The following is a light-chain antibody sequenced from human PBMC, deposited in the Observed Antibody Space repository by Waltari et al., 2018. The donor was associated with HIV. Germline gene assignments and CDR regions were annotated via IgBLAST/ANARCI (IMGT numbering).Light chain of an antibody. CDR2: GAS. J-gene: IGKJ4*01. V-gene: IGKV3-20*01. Sequence: EIVLTQSPGTLYLSPGERATLSCRASQSVTSSYLAWYQQKSGQAPRLLIYGASTRATGIPDRFIGGGSGTDFTLTISRLEPEDFAVYYCQRYGSSPPLTFGGGTKVEIK. CDR1: QSVTSSY. CDR3: QRYGSSPPLT.